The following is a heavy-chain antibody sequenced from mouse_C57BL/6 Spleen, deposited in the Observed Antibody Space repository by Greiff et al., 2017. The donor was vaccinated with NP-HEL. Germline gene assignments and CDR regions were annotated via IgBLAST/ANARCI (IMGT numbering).Heavy chain of an antibody. CDR2: ISNGGGST. J-gene: IGHJ4*01. D-gene: IGHD2-4*01. V-gene: IGHV5-12*01. CDR1: GFTFSDYY. Sequence: EVNVVESGGGLVQPGGSLKLSCAASGFTFSDYYMYWVRQTPEKRLEWVAYISNGGGSTYYPDTVKGRFTISRDNAKNTLYLQMSRLKSEDTAMYYCARGGLAMDYWGQGTSVTVSS. CDR3: ARGGLAMDY.